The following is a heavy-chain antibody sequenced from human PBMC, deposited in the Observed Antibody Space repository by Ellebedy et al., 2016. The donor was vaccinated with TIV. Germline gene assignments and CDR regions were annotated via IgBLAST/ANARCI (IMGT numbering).Heavy chain of an antibody. CDR3: ARVPKAVAGSRFDY. CDR2: INPNSGGT. CDR1: GYTFTGYY. Sequence: ASVKVSXXASGYTFTGYYMHWVRQAPGQGLEWMGWINPNSGGTNYAQKFQGRVTMTRDTSISTAYMELSRLRSDDTAVYYCARVPKAVAGSRFDYWGQGTLVTVSS. D-gene: IGHD6-19*01. V-gene: IGHV1-2*02. J-gene: IGHJ4*02.